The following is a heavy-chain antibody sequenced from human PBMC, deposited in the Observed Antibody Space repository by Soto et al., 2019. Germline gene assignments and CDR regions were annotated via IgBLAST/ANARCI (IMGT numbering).Heavy chain of an antibody. CDR1: GGTFSSYA. J-gene: IGHJ4*02. CDR3: ESFSYGGNSQDDY. D-gene: IGHD4-17*01. Sequence: QVQLVQSGAEVKKPGSSVKVSCKASGGTFSSYAISWVRQAPGQGLEWMGGLIPIVGTANYAQKFQGRVTIPADESTSTAYMGRSSLRSEDTAVYYCESFSYGGNSQDDYWGQGTLVTVSS. V-gene: IGHV1-69*12. CDR2: LIPIVGTA.